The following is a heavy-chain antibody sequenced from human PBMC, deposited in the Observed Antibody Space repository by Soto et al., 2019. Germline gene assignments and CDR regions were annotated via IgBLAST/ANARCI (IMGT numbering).Heavy chain of an antibody. Sequence: QVHLQESGPGQVRPSQTLSLSCSVSGGSISRGAYFWTWIRQVPGKVLEWIAYISYTGATYYNPSLKSRVTILADTSTNQFSLKLNSVTSADTAVYYCARGGPVSVSPAWQLLGYFDYWGQGTLVTVSS. J-gene: IGHJ4*02. CDR1: GGSISRGAYF. CDR3: ARGGPVSVSPAWQLLGYFDY. CDR2: ISYTGAT. V-gene: IGHV4-31*03. D-gene: IGHD2-15*01.